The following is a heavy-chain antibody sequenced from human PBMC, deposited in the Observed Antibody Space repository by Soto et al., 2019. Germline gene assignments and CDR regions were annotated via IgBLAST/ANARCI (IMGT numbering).Heavy chain of an antibody. D-gene: IGHD5-12*01. V-gene: IGHV1-69*13. CDR1: GGTFSSYA. J-gene: IGHJ3*02. CDR3: ARGRDGYNGDAFDI. CDR2: IIPIFGTA. Sequence: SVKVSCKASGGTFSSYAISRVRQAPGQGLEWMGGIIPIFGTANYAQKFQGRVTITADESTSTAYMELSSLRSEDTAVYYCARGRDGYNGDAFDIWGQGTMVTVSS.